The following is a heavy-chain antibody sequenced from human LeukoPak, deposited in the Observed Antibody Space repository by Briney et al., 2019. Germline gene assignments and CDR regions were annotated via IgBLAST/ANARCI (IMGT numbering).Heavy chain of an antibody. D-gene: IGHD1-26*01. Sequence: SLRLSCAASGFTFNNYNMNWARQAPGKGLEWVSGISWNSGDIGYADSVKGRFTISRDNAKNSLYLQMHSLRAEDTALYYCAKDMGGTYGLWGAFDIWGQGTMVTVSS. J-gene: IGHJ3*02. CDR2: ISWNSGDI. CDR3: AKDMGGTYGLWGAFDI. V-gene: IGHV3-9*01. CDR1: GFTFNNYN.